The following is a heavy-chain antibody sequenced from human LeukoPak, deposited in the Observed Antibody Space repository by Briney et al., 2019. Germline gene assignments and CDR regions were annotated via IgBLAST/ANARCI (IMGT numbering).Heavy chain of an antibody. CDR1: GGSISSYY. CDR2: IYYSGST. Sequence: SETLSLTCTVSGGSISSYYWSWIRQPPGKGLEWIGYIYYSGSTNYNPSLKSRVTISVDTSKNQFSLKLSSVTAADTAVYYCARDYLSSGWFPHFDYWGQGTLVTVSS. V-gene: IGHV4-59*01. D-gene: IGHD6-19*01. CDR3: ARDYLSSGWFPHFDY. J-gene: IGHJ4*02.